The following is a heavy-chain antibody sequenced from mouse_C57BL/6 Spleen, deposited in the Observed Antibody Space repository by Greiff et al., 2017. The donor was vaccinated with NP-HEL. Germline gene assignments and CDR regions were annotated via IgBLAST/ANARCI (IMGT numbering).Heavy chain of an antibody. Sequence: VQLQQPGAELVRPGTSVKLSCKASGYTFTSYWMHWVKQRPGQGLEWIGVIDPSDSYTNYNQKFKGKATLTVDTSSSTAYMQLSSLTSEDSAVYYCARGTTVPDYWGQGTTLTVSS. V-gene: IGHV1-59*01. CDR3: ARGTTVPDY. CDR1: GYTFTSYW. CDR2: IDPSDSYT. D-gene: IGHD1-1*01. J-gene: IGHJ2*01.